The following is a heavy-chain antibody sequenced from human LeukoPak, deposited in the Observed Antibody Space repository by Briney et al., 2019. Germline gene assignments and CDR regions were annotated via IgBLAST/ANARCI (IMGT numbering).Heavy chain of an antibody. CDR1: GFTFSSYW. D-gene: IGHD3-3*01. Sequence: GGSLRLSCAASGFTFSSYWMSWVRQAPGKGLEWVANIKQDGSEKYYVDSVKGRFTISRDNAKNTLYLQMNSLRAEDTAVYYCAKSRYDFWSEDSFDIWGQGTMVTVSS. CDR3: AKSRYDFWSEDSFDI. J-gene: IGHJ3*02. V-gene: IGHV3-7*03. CDR2: IKQDGSEK.